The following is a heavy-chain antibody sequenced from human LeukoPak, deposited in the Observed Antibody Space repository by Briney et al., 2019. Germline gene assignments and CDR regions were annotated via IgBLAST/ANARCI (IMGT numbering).Heavy chain of an antibody. V-gene: IGHV4-39*01. CDR2: IYYSGST. CDR3: ARFGFGETYFDY. Sequence: SETLSLTCTVSGDSISSSSYYWGWIRQPPGKGLEWIASIYYSGSTYYNPSLKSRVTISVDTSKNQFSLKLSSVTAADTAVYYCARFGFGETYFDYWGQGTLVTVSS. CDR1: GDSISSSSYY. D-gene: IGHD3-10*01. J-gene: IGHJ4*02.